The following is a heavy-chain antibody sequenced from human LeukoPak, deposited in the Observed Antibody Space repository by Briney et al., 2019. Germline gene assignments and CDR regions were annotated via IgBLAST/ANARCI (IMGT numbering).Heavy chain of an antibody. V-gene: IGHV1-69*13. Sequence: SVKVSCKASGITFTNYAISWVRQAPEQGLEWMGAIVPIYDVTNYAQTFRGRVTMTADESTSTVYMELRSLTSEDTAMYYCARIYYGSGSPDGYWGQGTLVTVSS. CDR3: ARIYYGSGSPDGY. CDR1: GITFTNYA. J-gene: IGHJ4*02. D-gene: IGHD3-10*01. CDR2: IVPIYDVT.